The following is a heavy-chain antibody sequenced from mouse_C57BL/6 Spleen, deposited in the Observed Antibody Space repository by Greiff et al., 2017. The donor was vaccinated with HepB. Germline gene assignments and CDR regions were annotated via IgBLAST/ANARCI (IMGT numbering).Heavy chain of an antibody. V-gene: IGHV1-55*01. Sequence: QVQLQQPGAELVKPGASVKMSCKASGYTFTSYWITWVKQRPGQGLEWIGDIYPGSGSTNYNEKFKSKATLTVDTSSSTAYMQLSSLTSEDSSVYYCASDYDYDERAWFAYWGQGTLVTVSA. CDR2: IYPGSGST. D-gene: IGHD2-4*01. CDR3: ASDYDYDERAWFAY. CDR1: GYTFTSYW. J-gene: IGHJ3*01.